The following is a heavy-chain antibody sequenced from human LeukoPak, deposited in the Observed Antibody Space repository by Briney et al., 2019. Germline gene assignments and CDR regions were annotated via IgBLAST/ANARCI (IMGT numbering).Heavy chain of an antibody. CDR3: AKDVVMGTTNHGLYY. Sequence: GGSLRLSCAAPGFTFTDYYTGWIRQAPGKGLGWVAVISNDGSNKFYADAVKGRFTISRDNSKNTLFLQMNSIRVEDAVFYYCAKDVVMGTTNHGLYYWGQGTLVTVSS. J-gene: IGHJ4*02. CDR1: GFTFTDYY. D-gene: IGHD1-26*01. V-gene: IGHV3-30*18. CDR2: ISNDGSNK.